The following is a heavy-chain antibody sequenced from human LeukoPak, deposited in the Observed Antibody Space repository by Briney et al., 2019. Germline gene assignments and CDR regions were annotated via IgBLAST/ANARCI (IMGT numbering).Heavy chain of an antibody. D-gene: IGHD6-19*01. CDR1: GFTFSSYA. Sequence: GGSLRLSCAASGFTFSSYAMSWVRQAPGKGLEWVSAISGSGGSTYYADSVKDRFTISRDNSKNTLYLQMNSLRAEDTAVYYCAKGTYIAVAGNNDYWGQGTLVTVSS. V-gene: IGHV3-23*01. J-gene: IGHJ4*02. CDR3: AKGTYIAVAGNNDY. CDR2: ISGSGGST.